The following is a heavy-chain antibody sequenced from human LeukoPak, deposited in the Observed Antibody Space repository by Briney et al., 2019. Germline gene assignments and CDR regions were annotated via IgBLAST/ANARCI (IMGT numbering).Heavy chain of an antibody. V-gene: IGHV1-2*02. CDR1: GYTFTGYY. J-gene: IGHJ4*02. CDR3: ARGRYGSGSYYFLVY. Sequence: ASVKVSCKASGYTFTGYYMHWVRQAPGQGLEWMGWINPNSGGTNYAQKFQGRVTMTRDTSISTAYMELSRLRSDDTAVYYCARGRYGSGSYYFLVYWGQGTLVTVSS. D-gene: IGHD3-10*01. CDR2: INPNSGGT.